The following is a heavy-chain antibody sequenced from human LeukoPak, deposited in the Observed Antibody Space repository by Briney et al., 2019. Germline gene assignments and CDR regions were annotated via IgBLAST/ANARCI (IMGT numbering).Heavy chain of an antibody. J-gene: IGHJ4*02. CDR1: GGSIRIGGYY. CDR3: ARAKLYCSGGTCYSVWYFDY. V-gene: IGHV4-31*03. CDR2: VCYSGDT. Sequence: SQTLSLTCTVSGGSIRIGGYYWSWIRQRPGKGLEFIGSVCYSGDTYNNPSLKSRLTISVDTSKNQFSLELSSVTAADTAVYYCARAKLYCSGGTCYSVWYFDYWSQGTLVTVSS. D-gene: IGHD2-15*01.